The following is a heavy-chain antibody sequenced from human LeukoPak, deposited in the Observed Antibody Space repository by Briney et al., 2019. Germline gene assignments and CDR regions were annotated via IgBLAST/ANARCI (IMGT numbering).Heavy chain of an antibody. CDR2: IYPGDSDT. J-gene: IGHJ4*02. D-gene: IGHD5-24*01. Sequence: GESLKISFKGSGYRFTSYWIGWVRQMPGKGLEWMGIIYPGDSDTRYSPSFQGQVTISADKSISTAYLQWSSLKASDTVMYYCARRGYNYYFDYWGQGTLVTVSS. CDR3: ARRGYNYYFDY. V-gene: IGHV5-51*01. CDR1: GYRFTSYW.